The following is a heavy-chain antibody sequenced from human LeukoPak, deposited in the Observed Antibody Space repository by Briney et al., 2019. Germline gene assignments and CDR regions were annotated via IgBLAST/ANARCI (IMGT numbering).Heavy chain of an antibody. J-gene: IGHJ6*03. CDR3: AKDGDTVSGTYYFDMDV. CDR2: ISSSSSYI. Sequence: GGSLRLSCAASGFTFSSYSMNWVRQAPGKGLEWVSSISSSSSYIYYADSVKGRFTISRDNAKNSLYLQMNSLRAEDTAVYYCAKDGDTVSGTYYFDMDVWGKGTTVTISS. D-gene: IGHD1-26*01. CDR1: GFTFSSYS. V-gene: IGHV3-21*01.